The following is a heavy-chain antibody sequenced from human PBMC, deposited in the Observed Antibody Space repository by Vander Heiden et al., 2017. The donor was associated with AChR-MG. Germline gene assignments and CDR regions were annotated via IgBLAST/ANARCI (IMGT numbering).Heavy chain of an antibody. CDR2: IWYDGSNK. Sequence: QVQLVESGGGVVQPGRSLRLSCAASGFTFSSYGMHWVRQAPGKGLEWVAVIWYDGSNKYYADSVKGRFTISRDNSKNTLYLQMNSLRAEDTAVYYCARDGQMAYCSSTSCYETLFDYWGQGTLVTVSS. V-gene: IGHV3-33*01. J-gene: IGHJ4*02. D-gene: IGHD2-2*01. CDR1: GFTFSSYG. CDR3: ARDGQMAYCSSTSCYETLFDY.